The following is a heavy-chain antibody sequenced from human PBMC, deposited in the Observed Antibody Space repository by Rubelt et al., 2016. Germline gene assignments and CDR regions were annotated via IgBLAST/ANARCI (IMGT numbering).Heavy chain of an antibody. V-gene: IGHV4-39*01. CDR3: ARMAGNYYGMDV. CDR2: IYYSGST. CDR1: GGSISGYY. D-gene: IGHD5-24*01. Sequence: QVQLQESGPGLVKPSETLSLTCTVSGGSISGYYWGWIRQPPGKGLEWIGTIYYSGSTFYNPSLKSRVTISVDTSKNQFSLKRGSVTAADTAVYYCARMAGNYYGMDVWGQGTTVTVSS. J-gene: IGHJ6*02.